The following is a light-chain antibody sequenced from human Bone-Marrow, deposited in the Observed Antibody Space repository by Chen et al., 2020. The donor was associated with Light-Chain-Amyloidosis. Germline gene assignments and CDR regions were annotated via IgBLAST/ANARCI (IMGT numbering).Light chain of an antibody. V-gene: IGKV4-1*01. CDR2: WTS. J-gene: IGKJ4*01. Sequence: DIVMTQSPDSLAVSLGERAIINCKSSQSIFYSSTNKNYLAWYQQKAGQPPKLLISWTSTRQSGVPDRCRGSGSGTDFTLTISSLQAEDVAVDFCQQYFAPPLTFGGGTKVEIK. CDR3: QQYFAPPLT. CDR1: QSIFYSSTNKNY.